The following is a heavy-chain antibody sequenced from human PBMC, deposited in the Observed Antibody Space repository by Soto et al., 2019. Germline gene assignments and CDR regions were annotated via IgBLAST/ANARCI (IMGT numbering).Heavy chain of an antibody. D-gene: IGHD3-10*01. J-gene: IGHJ4*02. CDR1: GGSMREYF. V-gene: IGHV4-59*01. Sequence: SETLSLTFSVSGGSMREYFWSWIRQSPGQGLESIGYIYYLGSTDYNPSLKSRVTISVDTSKRQFSLRLTSVTAADTAVYYRASDGYDGSGSPYPAYWGPGTQVTVS. CDR3: ASDGYDGSGSPYPAY. CDR2: IYYLGST.